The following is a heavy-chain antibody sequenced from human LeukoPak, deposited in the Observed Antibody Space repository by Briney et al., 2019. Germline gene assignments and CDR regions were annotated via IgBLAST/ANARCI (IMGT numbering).Heavy chain of an antibody. CDR3: ARRVRGDFGGHFDY. D-gene: IGHD4-17*01. CDR1: GGSISSSDYY. V-gene: IGHV4-39*01. Sequence: SENLSLTCTVSGGSISSSDYYWGWIRQSPGKGLERIGSIYYTGNTYYNASLRSRVTISVDTSKNQFSLKLTSVTAADTAIYYCARRVRGDFGGHFDYWGQGTLVTVSS. CDR2: IYYTGNT. J-gene: IGHJ4*02.